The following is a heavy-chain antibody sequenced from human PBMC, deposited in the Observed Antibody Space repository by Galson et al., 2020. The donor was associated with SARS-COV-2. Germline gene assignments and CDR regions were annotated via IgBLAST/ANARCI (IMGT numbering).Heavy chain of an antibody. J-gene: IGHJ5*02. D-gene: IGHD6-19*01. CDR2: ISYDGSNK. Sequence: GGSLRLSCAASGFTFSSYAMHWVRQAPGKGLEWVAVISYDGSNKYYADSVKGRFTISRDNSKNTLYLQMNSLRAEDTAVYYCAVAGNQGEKNWFDPWGQGTLVTVSS. CDR3: AVAGNQGEKNWFDP. V-gene: IGHV3-30*04. CDR1: GFTFSSYA.